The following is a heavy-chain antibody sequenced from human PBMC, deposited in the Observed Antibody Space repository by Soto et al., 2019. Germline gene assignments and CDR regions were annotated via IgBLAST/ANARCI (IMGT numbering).Heavy chain of an antibody. CDR2: INASGGST. V-gene: IGHV1-46*01. J-gene: IGHJ4*01. CDR1: GYTFTSYY. CDR3: AIIIAAASRPDFDY. Sequence: ASVKVSCKASGYTFTSYYMHWVRQAPGQGPEWMGMINASGGSTSYAQKFQGRVTITRDTSTSTVYMELSSLRSEDTAVYYCAIIIAAASRPDFDYWGQGTLVTVSS. D-gene: IGHD6-13*01.